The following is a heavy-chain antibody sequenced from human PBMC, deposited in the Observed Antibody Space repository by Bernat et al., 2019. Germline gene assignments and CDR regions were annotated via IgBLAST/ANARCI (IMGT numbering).Heavy chain of an antibody. J-gene: IGHJ5*02. CDR2: INGHNGDT. Sequence: LLVQSGAEVKKPGASVRVSCQASDFTFLTNGISWVRLAPGQGLEWMGWINGHNGDTKYAERFLGRVTMTTDRSTSTVYMELRSLTADDTDVYYCARDRRGGEAGSAWWNNWFDPWGQGTLVTVSS. CDR3: ARDRRGGEAGSAWWNNWFDP. V-gene: IGHV1-18*01. CDR1: DFTFLTNG. D-gene: IGHD2-21*01.